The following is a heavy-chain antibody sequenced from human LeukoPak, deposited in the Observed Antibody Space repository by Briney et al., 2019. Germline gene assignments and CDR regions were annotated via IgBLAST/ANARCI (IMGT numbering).Heavy chain of an antibody. CDR3: TRDATYYLRYGYFGY. CDR2: ISGSGGST. CDR1: GFTFSSYA. V-gene: IGHV3-23*01. D-gene: IGHD2/OR15-2a*01. J-gene: IGHJ4*02. Sequence: PGGSLRLSCAASGFTFSSYAMSWVRQAPGKGLEWVSAISGSGGSTYYADSVKGRFTISRDNSKNTLYLQMNSLRAEDTAVYYCTRDATYYLRYGYFGYWGQGTLVTVSS.